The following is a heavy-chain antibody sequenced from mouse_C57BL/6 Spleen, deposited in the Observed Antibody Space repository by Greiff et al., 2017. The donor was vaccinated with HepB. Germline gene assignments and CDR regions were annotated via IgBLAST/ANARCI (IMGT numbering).Heavy chain of an antibody. J-gene: IGHJ2*01. CDR1: GYTFTSYW. V-gene: IGHV1-64*01. D-gene: IGHD1-2*01. CDR2: IHPNSGST. Sequence: QVQLQQSGAELVKPGASVKLSCKASGYTFTSYWMHWVKQRPGQGLEWIGMIHPNSGSTNYNEKFKSKATLTVDKSSSTAYMQLSSLTSEDSAGYYCARWGLYDGGCDDWGQGTTLTVSS. CDR3: ARWGLYDGGCDD.